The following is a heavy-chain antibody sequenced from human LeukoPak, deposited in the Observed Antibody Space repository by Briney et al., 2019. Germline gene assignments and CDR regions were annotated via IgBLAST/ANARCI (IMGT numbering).Heavy chain of an antibody. D-gene: IGHD5-24*01. CDR3: VKDDGWVQYAN. CDR2: IRADAVTT. V-gene: IGHV3-23*01. CDR1: GFTFSNYA. J-gene: IGHJ4*02. Sequence: GGSLRLSCAASGFTFSNYAMNWVRQAPGKGLEWVSGIRADAVTTYYADSVKGRFIISRDNSKNTVYLQMNSLSAEDAAVYYCVKDDGWVQYANWGQGTLVTVSS.